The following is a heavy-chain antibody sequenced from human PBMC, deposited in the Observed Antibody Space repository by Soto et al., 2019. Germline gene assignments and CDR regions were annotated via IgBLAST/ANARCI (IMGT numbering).Heavy chain of an antibody. CDR1: GFTFSSYW. V-gene: IGHV3-7*03. CDR2: IKQSGSET. CDR3: ARGSSIDY. D-gene: IGHD2-2*01. Sequence: PGGSLRLSCAASGFTFSSYWMTWVRQAPGKGLEWVANIKQSGSETYYVDSVKGRFSISRDDAKNALYLQMNTLRVEDTAVYFCARGSSIDYSGQGPLVTVYS. J-gene: IGHJ4*02.